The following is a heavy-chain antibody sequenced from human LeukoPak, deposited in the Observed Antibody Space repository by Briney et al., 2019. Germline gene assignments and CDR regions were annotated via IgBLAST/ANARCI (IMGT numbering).Heavy chain of an antibody. V-gene: IGHV3-30*02. J-gene: IGHJ4*02. CDR3: ARSYGANYFDF. Sequence: PGGSLRLSCAASGFSFRSYGMHWVRQAPGKGLEWVAFIRNDGINKYYADSVKGRLTISRDNSKNTLYLQINSLRPEDTAVYYCARSYGANYFDFWGQGTLVAASS. CDR1: GFSFRSYG. D-gene: IGHD4-23*01. CDR2: IRNDGINK.